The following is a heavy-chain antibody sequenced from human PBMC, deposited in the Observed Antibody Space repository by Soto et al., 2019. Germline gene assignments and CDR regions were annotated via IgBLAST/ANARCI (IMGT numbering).Heavy chain of an antibody. J-gene: IGHJ5*02. CDR3: AKLPLLRVVDNWFAP. Sequence: EVQLVESGGGLIQPGGSLRLSCVGSGFTFSTYSMNWVRQAAGKGLEWIAFISSSGSTITYADSAKGRFTISRENAKNSVYLQMNSLRDEDTALYYCAKLPLLRVVDNWFAPWGQGTQVTVSS. D-gene: IGHD2-21*01. V-gene: IGHV3-48*02. CDR2: ISSSGSTI. CDR1: GFTFSTYS.